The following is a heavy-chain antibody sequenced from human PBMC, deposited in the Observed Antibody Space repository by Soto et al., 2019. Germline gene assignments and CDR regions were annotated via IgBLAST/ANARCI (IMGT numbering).Heavy chain of an antibody. D-gene: IGHD3-10*01. Sequence: GGSVRLSCTVSGFTFSAFAMYWVRQAPGKGLEWVALISYDGTNEDYAESVRGRFTISRDNSKNTLYLDMNSLSAEDSAVYFCAKGVVREPAYFDYWGQGTLVTVSS. CDR3: AKGVVREPAYFDY. V-gene: IGHV3-30*18. CDR2: ISYDGTNE. CDR1: GFTFSAFA. J-gene: IGHJ4*02.